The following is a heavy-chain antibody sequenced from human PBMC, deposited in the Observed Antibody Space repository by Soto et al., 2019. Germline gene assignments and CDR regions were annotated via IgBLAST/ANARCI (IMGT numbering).Heavy chain of an antibody. CDR1: GGSISGYY. J-gene: IGHJ6*02. V-gene: IGHV4-59*01. D-gene: IGHD6-13*01. CDR2: IYYRGST. CDR3: ARQQLLPFYYALDV. Sequence: SETLSLTCTVSGGSISGYYWSWIRQSPGKGLEYIGYIYYRGSTNYNPSLKSRVTMSVDTSRNQFSLKVNSVTAADTAVYYCARQQLLPFYYALDVWGQGTTVTVSS.